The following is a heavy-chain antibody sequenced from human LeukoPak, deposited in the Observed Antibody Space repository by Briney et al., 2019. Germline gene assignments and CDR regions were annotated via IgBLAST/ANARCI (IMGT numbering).Heavy chain of an antibody. Sequence: GGSLRLSCAASGFTFSSYAMHWVRQAPGKGLEWVSAISGSGGSTYYADSVKGRFTISRDNSKNTLYLQMNSLRAEDTAVYYCAKIGTVTLWLFDYWGQGTLVTVSS. CDR2: ISGSGGST. CDR3: AKIGTVTLWLFDY. V-gene: IGHV3-23*01. D-gene: IGHD4-17*01. J-gene: IGHJ4*02. CDR1: GFTFSSYA.